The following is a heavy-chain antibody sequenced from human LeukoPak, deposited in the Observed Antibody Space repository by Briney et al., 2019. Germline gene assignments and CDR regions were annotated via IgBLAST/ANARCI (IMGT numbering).Heavy chain of an antibody. CDR3: ARSFHTYDTTIVVALGY. CDR1: GYTFTSYD. CDR2: MNPNSGNT. V-gene: IGHV1-8*01. J-gene: IGHJ4*02. D-gene: IGHD3-22*01. Sequence: ASVKVSCKASGYTFTSYDINWVRQATGQGLEWMGWMNPNSGNTGYAQKFQGRVTMTRNTSISTAYMELSSLRSEDTAVYYCARSFHTYDTTIVVALGYWGQGTLVTVSS.